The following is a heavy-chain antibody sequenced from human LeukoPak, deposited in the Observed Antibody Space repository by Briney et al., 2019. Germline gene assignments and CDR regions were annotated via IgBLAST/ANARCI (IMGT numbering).Heavy chain of an antibody. CDR2: ISGSGGST. J-gene: IGHJ4*02. Sequence: GGSLRLSCAASGFTFGSYAMSWVRQAPGKGLEWVSAISGSGGSTYYADSVKGRFTISRDNSKNTLYLQMDSLRTEDTAVYYCARGSSGSYSNFDYWGQGTLVTVSS. V-gene: IGHV3-23*01. CDR1: GFTFGSYA. D-gene: IGHD1-26*01. CDR3: ARGSSGSYSNFDY.